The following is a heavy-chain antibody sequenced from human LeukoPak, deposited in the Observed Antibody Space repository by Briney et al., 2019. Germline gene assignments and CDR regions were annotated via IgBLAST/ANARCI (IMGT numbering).Heavy chain of an antibody. Sequence: GGSLRLSCAASGFTFAKSWMAWVRQAPGKGLEWVANIKQDGSTKHYADSLKGRFTISRDNSRNSLYLQMYSLRADDTAVYYCARDTDGSLDYWGQGSWSPSPQ. CDR3: ARDTDGSLDY. CDR1: GFTFAKSW. D-gene: IGHD1-26*01. V-gene: IGHV3-7*01. CDR2: IKQDGSTK. J-gene: IGHJ4*02.